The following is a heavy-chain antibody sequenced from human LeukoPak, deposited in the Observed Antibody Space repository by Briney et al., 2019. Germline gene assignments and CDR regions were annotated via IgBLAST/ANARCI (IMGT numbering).Heavy chain of an antibody. CDR1: GVTVSSNY. D-gene: IGHD6-19*01. V-gene: IGHV3-66*01. J-gene: IGHJ4*02. CDR3: ARGSDSSGWYDYFDY. CDR2: IYSGGSI. Sequence: GGSLRLSCAASGVTVSSNYMRWVRQAPGKGLEWVSVIYSGGSIYYADSVKGRFTISRDNSKNTLYLQMNSLRAEDTAVYYCARGSDSSGWYDYFDYWGQGTLVTVSS.